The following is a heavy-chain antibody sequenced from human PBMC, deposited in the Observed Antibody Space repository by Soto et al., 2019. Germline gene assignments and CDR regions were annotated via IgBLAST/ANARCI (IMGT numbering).Heavy chain of an antibody. CDR2: ISAGGDST. Sequence: VKVLESGGGLVQPGGSLRLSCATSGFTFSLYPMNWVRQAPGKGLEWVSGISAGGDSTYYADSVKGRFTIFRENSKNSVYLQMNSLRVEDTAVYYCARRVWGQGTLVTVSS. V-gene: IGHV3-23*01. J-gene: IGHJ4*02. CDR3: ARRV. CDR1: GFTFSLYP.